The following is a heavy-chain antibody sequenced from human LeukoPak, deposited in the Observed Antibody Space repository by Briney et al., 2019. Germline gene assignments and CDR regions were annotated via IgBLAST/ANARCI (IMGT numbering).Heavy chain of an antibody. CDR2: IWYDGSNK. V-gene: IGHV3-33*01. D-gene: IGHD2-2*01. J-gene: IGHJ6*02. CDR3: ARELMRSSTNYYYYYGMDV. CDR1: GFTFRSYG. Sequence: PGRSLRLSCAASGFTFRSYGMHWVRQAPGKGLEWVAVIWYDGSNKYYADSVKGRFTISRDNSKNTLYLQMNSLRAEETAVYYCARELMRSSTNYYYYYGMDVWGQGTTVTVSS.